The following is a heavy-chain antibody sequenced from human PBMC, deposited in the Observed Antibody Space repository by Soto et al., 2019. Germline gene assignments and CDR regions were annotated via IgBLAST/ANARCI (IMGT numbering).Heavy chain of an antibody. CDR3: ARGNKGPGHYGPGSQGWYGP. Sequence: SVKVSCKVSGGTFSSHAINWLRQAPGQGLEWMGVIIPVTDTPNNAEKFQGRVTITADKSTTTVYMELSSLTFDDTAVYFCARGNKGPGHYGPGSQGWYGPWGQGTLVTVSS. J-gene: IGHJ5*02. CDR1: GGTFSSHA. D-gene: IGHD3-10*01. CDR2: IIPVTDTP. V-gene: IGHV1-69*06.